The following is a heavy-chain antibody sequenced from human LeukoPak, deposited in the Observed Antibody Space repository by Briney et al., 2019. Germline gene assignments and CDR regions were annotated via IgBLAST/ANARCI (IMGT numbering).Heavy chain of an antibody. V-gene: IGHV1-8*01. CDR1: GYTFTSYD. J-gene: IGHJ6*02. D-gene: IGHD2-2*02. Sequence: ASVKVSCKASGYTFTSYDINWVRQATGQGLEWMGWMNPNSGNTGYAQKFQGRVTMTRNTSISTAYTELSSLRSEDTAVYYCARGYCSSTSCYTFYYYYYGMDVWGQGTTVTVSS. CDR3: ARGYCSSTSCYTFYYYYYGMDV. CDR2: MNPNSGNT.